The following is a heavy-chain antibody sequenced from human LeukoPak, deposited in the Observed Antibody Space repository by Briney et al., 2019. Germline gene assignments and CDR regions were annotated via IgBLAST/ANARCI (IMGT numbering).Heavy chain of an antibody. J-gene: IGHJ5*02. CDR2: IYYSGST. CDR1: GGSISSYY. CDR3: ARLQVWELRGFDP. D-gene: IGHD1-26*01. Sequence: PSETLSLTCTVSGGSISSYYWSWIRQPPGKGLEWIGYIYYSGSTNYNPSLKSRVTISVDTSKNQFSLKLSSVTAADTAVYYCARLQVWELRGFDPWGQGTLVTVSS. V-gene: IGHV4-59*08.